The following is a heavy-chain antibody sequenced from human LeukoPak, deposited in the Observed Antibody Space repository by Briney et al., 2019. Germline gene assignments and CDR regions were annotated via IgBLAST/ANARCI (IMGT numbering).Heavy chain of an antibody. CDR3: AKGKDGYYYHGLDV. CDR2: ISDSGTSA. Sequence: QSGGSLRLSCAPSASTFSIFAISWARQAPEKGLEWVSVISDSGTSAYYADSVKGRFTISRDNSKNTLYLQMNSLGAEDTDIYYCAKGKDGYYYHGLDVWGQGPTVTVSS. D-gene: IGHD2-15*01. CDR1: ASTFSIFA. V-gene: IGHV3-23*01. J-gene: IGHJ6*02.